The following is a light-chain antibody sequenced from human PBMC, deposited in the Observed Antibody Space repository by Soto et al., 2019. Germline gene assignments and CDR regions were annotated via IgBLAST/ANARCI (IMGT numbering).Light chain of an antibody. CDR1: QSVSSSY. Sequence: EIVLTQSPGTLSLSPGERATLSCRASQSVSSSYLAWDQQKPGQAPRLLIYNASSRATGIPDRLSGSGSGTEFTLTISSLQPDDSATYYCQHYNTYVTFGQGTKVDIK. V-gene: IGKV3-20*01. CDR3: QHYNTYVT. CDR2: NAS. J-gene: IGKJ1*01.